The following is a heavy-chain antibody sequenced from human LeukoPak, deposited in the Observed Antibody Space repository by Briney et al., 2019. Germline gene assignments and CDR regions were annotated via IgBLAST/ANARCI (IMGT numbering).Heavy chain of an antibody. CDR3: ARGGPVVVVTAKPFDY. Sequence: GSSVKVSCKASGGTFSGYAISWVRQAPGQGLEWMGGIIPIFGTANYAQKFQGRVTITADESTSTAYMELSSLRSEDTAVYYCARGGPVVVVTAKPFDYWGQGTLVTVSS. D-gene: IGHD2-21*02. V-gene: IGHV1-69*01. CDR1: GGTFSGYA. J-gene: IGHJ4*02. CDR2: IIPIFGTA.